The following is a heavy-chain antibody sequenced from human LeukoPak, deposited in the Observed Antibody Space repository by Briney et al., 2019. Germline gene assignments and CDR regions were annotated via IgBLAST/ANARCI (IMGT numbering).Heavy chain of an antibody. J-gene: IGHJ5*02. CDR2: ISAYNGNT. CDR1: GYTFTSYG. D-gene: IGHD1-1*01. Sequence: ASVKVSCKASGYTFTSYGISWVRQAPGQGLEWMGWISAYNGNTNYAQKLQGRVTMTTDTSTSTAYMELRSLRSDDTAVYYCARCLQYSWNDDPHWFDPWGQGTLVTVSS. CDR3: ARCLQYSWNDDPHWFDP. V-gene: IGHV1-18*01.